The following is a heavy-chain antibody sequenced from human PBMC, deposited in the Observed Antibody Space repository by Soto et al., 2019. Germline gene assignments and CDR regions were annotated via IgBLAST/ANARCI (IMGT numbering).Heavy chain of an antibody. CDR2: IAPYGSGI. CDR1: GFTFSSYW. D-gene: IGHD5-12*01. V-gene: IGHV3-74*01. Sequence: EVQLVESGGNLVQPGGSLRLSCAASGFTFSSYWMHWVRQVPGKGLVWVSRIAPYGSGINYADSVKGRFTISRDNAKNTLNLQMNSLRVEDTAVYYCARGAIYGGYGSDNWGQGTLVTVSS. J-gene: IGHJ4*02. CDR3: ARGAIYGGYGSDN.